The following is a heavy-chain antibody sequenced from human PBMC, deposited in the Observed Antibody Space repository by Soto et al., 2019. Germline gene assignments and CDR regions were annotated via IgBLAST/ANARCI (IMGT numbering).Heavy chain of an antibody. V-gene: IGHV4-34*01. CDR2: INHSGST. CDR1: GGSFSGYY. J-gene: IGHJ4*02. CDR3: AISVVRRYYFAY. Sequence: PSETLSLACAVYGGSFSGYYWSWIRQPPGKGLEWIGEINHSGSTNYNPSLKSRVTISVDTSKNQFSLKLSSVTAADTAVYYCAISVVRRYYFAYWGQGTLVTVSS. D-gene: IGHD1-1*01.